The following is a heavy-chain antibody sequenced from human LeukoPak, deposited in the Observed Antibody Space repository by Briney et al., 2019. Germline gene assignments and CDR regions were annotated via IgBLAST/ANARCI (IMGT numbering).Heavy chain of an antibody. Sequence: GGSLRLSCAASGFTFSNYAMNWVRQAPGKGLEWVSAIRGSGGSTYYADSVKGRFTISRDNSKNTLYLQMNSLRAEDTAIYYCAKPVGSSGWYGDFGCWGQGTLVTVSS. J-gene: IGHJ4*02. CDR1: GFTFSNYA. D-gene: IGHD6-19*01. CDR2: IRGSGGST. V-gene: IGHV3-23*01. CDR3: AKPVGSSGWYGDFGC.